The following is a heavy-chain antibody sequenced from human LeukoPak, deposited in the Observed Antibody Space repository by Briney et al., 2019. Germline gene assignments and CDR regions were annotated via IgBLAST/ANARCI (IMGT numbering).Heavy chain of an antibody. CDR2: IYYSGST. Sequence: SETLSLTCTVSGGSISSSSYYWGWIRQPPGKGLEWIGSIYYSGSTYYNPSLKSRVTISVDTSKNQFSLKLSSVTAADTAVYYCESGGGSYYYYYMDVWGKGTTVTVSS. J-gene: IGHJ6*03. D-gene: IGHD2-15*01. CDR1: GGSISSSSYY. CDR3: ESGGGSYYYYYMDV. V-gene: IGHV4-39*07.